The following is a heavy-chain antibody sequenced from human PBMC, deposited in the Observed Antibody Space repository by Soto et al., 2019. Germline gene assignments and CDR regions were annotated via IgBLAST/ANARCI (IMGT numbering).Heavy chain of an antibody. CDR3: ASRGYDFWSGYPGQYYGMAV. D-gene: IGHD3-3*01. V-gene: IGHV1-69*13. Sequence: SLKVACKASGDTISSYASSCVRQAPGQGLEWMGGIIPIFGTANYAQKFQGRVTITADESTSTAYMELSSLRSEDTAVYYCASRGYDFWSGYPGQYYGMAVWGQGTTVTVSS. CDR2: IIPIFGTA. J-gene: IGHJ6*02. CDR1: GDTISSYA.